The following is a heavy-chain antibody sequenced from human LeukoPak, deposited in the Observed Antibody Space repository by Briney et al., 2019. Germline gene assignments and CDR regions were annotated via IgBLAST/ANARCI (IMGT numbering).Heavy chain of an antibody. V-gene: IGHV3-48*01. Sequence: GGSLRPSCAASGFTFSSYGMNWVRQAPGKGLEWVSYISSSSSTIYYADSVKGRFTISRDNAKNSLYLQMNSLRAEDTAVYYCARERFGGATTNFDYWGQGTLVTVSS. CDR2: ISSSSSTI. J-gene: IGHJ4*02. CDR3: ARERFGGATTNFDY. CDR1: GFTFSSYG. D-gene: IGHD1-26*01.